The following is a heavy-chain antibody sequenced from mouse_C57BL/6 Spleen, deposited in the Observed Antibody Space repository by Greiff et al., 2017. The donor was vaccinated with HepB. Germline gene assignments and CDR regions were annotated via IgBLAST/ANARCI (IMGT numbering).Heavy chain of an antibody. Sequence: EVQLQQSGPELVKPGASVKISCKASGYTFTDYYMNWVKQSHGKSLEWIGDINPNNGGTIYNQKFKGKATLTVDKSSSTAYMELRSLTSEDSAVYYCARSKGGYAMDYWGQGTSVTVSS. CDR1: GYTFTDYY. V-gene: IGHV1-26*01. CDR2: INPNNGGT. J-gene: IGHJ4*01. CDR3: ARSKGGYAMDY.